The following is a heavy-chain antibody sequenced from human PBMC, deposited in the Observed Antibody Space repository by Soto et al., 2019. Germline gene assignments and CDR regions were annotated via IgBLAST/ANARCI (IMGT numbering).Heavy chain of an antibody. CDR3: ARAAIHGSSWYFWFDP. CDR1: GGTFSSHA. D-gene: IGHD6-13*01. J-gene: IGHJ5*02. V-gene: IGHV1-69*13. Sequence: ASVKVSCKTFGGTFSSHAINWVRQAPGQGLEWMGGIIPMFGTTNYAQKFKGRVTISADESTSTAYMELSSLRSEDAAVYYCARAAIHGSSWYFWFDPWGQGTLVTVSS. CDR2: IIPMFGTT.